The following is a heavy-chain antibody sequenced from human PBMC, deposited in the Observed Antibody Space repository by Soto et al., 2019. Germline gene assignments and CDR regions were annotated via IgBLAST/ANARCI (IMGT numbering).Heavy chain of an antibody. CDR3: ARDGGRYYDSSGWLDY. Sequence: QVQLVQSGAEVKKPGSSVKVSCKASGCTFSSYAISWVRQAPGQGLEWMGGIIPIFGTANYAQKFQGRVTITADESTSTGYMELSSLRSEDTAVYYCARDGGRYYDSSGWLDYWGQGTLVTVSS. CDR1: GCTFSSYA. J-gene: IGHJ4*02. D-gene: IGHD3-22*01. CDR2: IIPIFGTA. V-gene: IGHV1-69*01.